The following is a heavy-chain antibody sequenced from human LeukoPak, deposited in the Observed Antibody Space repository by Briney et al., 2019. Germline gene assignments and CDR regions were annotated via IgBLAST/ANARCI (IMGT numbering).Heavy chain of an antibody. Sequence: GGSLRLSCAASGFFVSNNYMSWVRQAPGKGLEWVSVIYSGGDTYYADSVKGRFTISRDNSKNTLYLQMNRLRAEDTAIYYCAKGPLTEVAGTTWDYWGQGTLVTVSS. CDR2: IYSGGDT. V-gene: IGHV3-53*01. D-gene: IGHD6-19*01. J-gene: IGHJ4*02. CDR3: AKGPLTEVAGTTWDY. CDR1: GFFVSNNY.